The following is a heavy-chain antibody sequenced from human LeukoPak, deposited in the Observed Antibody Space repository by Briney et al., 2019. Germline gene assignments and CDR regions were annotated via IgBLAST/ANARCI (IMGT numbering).Heavy chain of an antibody. Sequence: PGGSLRRSCAASGFTFSIYAMHWVRQAPGKGLEWVAVISYDGSNKYYADSVKGRFTISRDNSKNTLYLQMNSLRAEDTAVYYCARIVVVAAAGFDYWGQGTLVTVSS. CDR3: ARIVVVAAAGFDY. CDR1: GFTFSIYA. D-gene: IGHD2-15*01. J-gene: IGHJ4*02. V-gene: IGHV3-30-3*01. CDR2: ISYDGSNK.